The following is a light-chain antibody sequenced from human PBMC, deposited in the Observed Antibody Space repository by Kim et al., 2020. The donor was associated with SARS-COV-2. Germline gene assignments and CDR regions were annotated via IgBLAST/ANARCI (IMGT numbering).Light chain of an antibody. CDR1: SSDVGGYNY. CDR2: DVS. CDR3: CSYEVSYAHVV. J-gene: IGLJ2*01. V-gene: IGLV2-11*01. Sequence: QSALTQPRSVSGSPGQSVTISCTGTSSDVGGYNYVSWYQQHPGKAPKLIIYDVSERPSGVPDRFSGSKSGNTASLTISGLQAEDEADYYCCSYEVSYAHVVFGGGTKVTVL.